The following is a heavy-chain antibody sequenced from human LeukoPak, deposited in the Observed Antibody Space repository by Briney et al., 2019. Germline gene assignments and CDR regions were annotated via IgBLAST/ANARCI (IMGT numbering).Heavy chain of an antibody. J-gene: IGHJ4*02. Sequence: ASVKVPCKASGYTFTTYDINWVRHATGQGLEWMGWMNPNSGNTGYAQKFQGRVTMTRNTSMSTAYMELNSLRSEDTAVYYCARANYYGSGKKDLDYWGQGTLVTVSS. V-gene: IGHV1-8*01. CDR2: MNPNSGNT. CDR3: ARANYYGSGKKDLDY. CDR1: GYTFTTYD. D-gene: IGHD3-10*01.